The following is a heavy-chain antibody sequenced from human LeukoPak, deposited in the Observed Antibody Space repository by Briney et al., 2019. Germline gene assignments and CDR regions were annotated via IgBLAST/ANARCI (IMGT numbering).Heavy chain of an antibody. Sequence: GGSLRLSCTASGFTFGDYAMSWIRQAPGKGLEWVGFIRSKAYGETADYAASVKGRFTISRDDSKAIAYLQMNSLKTEDTAVYHCTRDRGAYNLYDYWGQGTLVTVPS. CDR2: IRSKAYGETA. J-gene: IGHJ4*02. CDR1: GFTFGDYA. CDR3: TRDRGAYNLYDY. D-gene: IGHD1-1*01. V-gene: IGHV3-49*03.